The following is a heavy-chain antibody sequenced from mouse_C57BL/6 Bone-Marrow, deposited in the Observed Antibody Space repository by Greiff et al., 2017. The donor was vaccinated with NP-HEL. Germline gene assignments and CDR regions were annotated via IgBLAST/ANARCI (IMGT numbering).Heavy chain of an antibody. V-gene: IGHV1-19*01. CDR3: ARLTGPLFDY. Sequence: VHVKQSGPVLVKPGASVKMSCKASGYTFTDYYMNWVKQSHGKSLEWIGVINPYNGGTSYNQKFKGKATLTVDKSSSTAYMELNSLTSEDSAVYYCARLTGPLFDYWGQGTTLTVSS. D-gene: IGHD4-1*01. J-gene: IGHJ2*01. CDR2: INPYNGGT. CDR1: GYTFTDYY.